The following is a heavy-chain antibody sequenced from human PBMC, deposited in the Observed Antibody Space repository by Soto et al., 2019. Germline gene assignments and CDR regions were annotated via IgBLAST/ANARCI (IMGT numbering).Heavy chain of an antibody. J-gene: IGHJ4*02. D-gene: IGHD3-3*01. V-gene: IGHV3-33*01. CDR2: IWYDGSNK. CDR3: ARDTVKAGFWSGYYRGPLDY. Sequence: QVQLVESGGGVVQPGRSLRLSCAASGFTFSSYGMHWVRQAPGKGLEWVAVIWYDGSNKYYADSVKGRFTISRGNSKNTRYRQMSSGRAEDTAVDYCARDTVKAGFWSGYYRGPLDYWGQGTVVTVSS. CDR1: GFTFSSYG.